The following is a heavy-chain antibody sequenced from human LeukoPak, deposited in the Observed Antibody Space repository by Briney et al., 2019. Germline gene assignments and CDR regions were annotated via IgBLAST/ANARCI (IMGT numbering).Heavy chain of an antibody. CDR3: ARDRVGIIPYAFDI. CDR2: ISKDGSNK. CDR1: GFTFNTYA. D-gene: IGHD3-3*01. V-gene: IGHV3-30*14. Sequence: PGGSLRLSCAASGFTFNTYAMHWVRQPPGKGLEWVAFISKDGSNKEYADSVKGRFTISRDNSKNTLYLQMNSLRVEDTAVYYCARDRVGIIPYAFDIWGQGTMVTVSS. J-gene: IGHJ3*02.